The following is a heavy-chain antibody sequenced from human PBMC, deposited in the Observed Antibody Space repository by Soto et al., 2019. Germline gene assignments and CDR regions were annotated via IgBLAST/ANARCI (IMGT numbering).Heavy chain of an antibody. V-gene: IGHV3-23*01. J-gene: IGHJ4*02. CDR2: ISGSGGST. Sequence: GGSLRLSCAASGFPFSNYAMSWVRQAPGKGLEWVSAISGSGGSTYYADSVKGRFTISRDNSKNTLYLQMNSLRAEDTAVYYCAKTGHSSGWYRAGAKLDYWGQGTLVTVSS. CDR3: AKTGHSSGWYRAGAKLDY. CDR1: GFPFSNYA. D-gene: IGHD6-19*01.